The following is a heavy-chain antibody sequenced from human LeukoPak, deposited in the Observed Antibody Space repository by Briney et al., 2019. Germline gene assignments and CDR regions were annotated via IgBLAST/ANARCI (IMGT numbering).Heavy chain of an antibody. J-gene: IGHJ6*02. V-gene: IGHV3-30-3*01. CDR2: ISYDGSNK. CDR3: ASGYADSDGMDV. CDR1: GFTFSSYA. D-gene: IGHD4-17*01. Sequence: PGTSLRLSCAASGFTFSSYAMHWVRQAPGKGLEWVAVISYDGSNKYYADSGKGRFTISRDNSKNTLYLQMNSLRAEDTAAYYCASGYADSDGMDVWGQGTTVTVSS.